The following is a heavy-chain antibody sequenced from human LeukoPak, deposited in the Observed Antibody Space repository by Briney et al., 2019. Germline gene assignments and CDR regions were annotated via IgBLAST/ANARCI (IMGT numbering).Heavy chain of an antibody. V-gene: IGHV4-39*01. D-gene: IGHD6-19*01. Sequence: SETLSLTCTVSGGSISSSSYYWGWIRQPPGKGLEWIGSIYYSGSTYYNPSLKSRVTLSVDTSKNQFSLKLSSVTAADTAVYYCARRTSGWTAFDIWGQGTMVTVSS. CDR1: GGSISSSSYY. J-gene: IGHJ3*02. CDR2: IYYSGST. CDR3: ARRTSGWTAFDI.